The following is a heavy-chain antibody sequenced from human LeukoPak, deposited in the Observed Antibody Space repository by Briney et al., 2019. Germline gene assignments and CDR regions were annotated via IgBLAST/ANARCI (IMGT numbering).Heavy chain of an antibody. CDR1: GLTFSTYT. CDR3: AKDGAVAGTEPYYFDY. V-gene: IGHV3-23*01. D-gene: IGHD6-19*01. CDR2: ISGSGGST. Sequence: GGSLRLSCAASGLTFSTYTMTWVRQAPGKGLEWVSFISGSGGSTYYADSVKGRFTISRDNSKNTLYLQMNSLRAEDTAVYYCAKDGAVAGTEPYYFDYWGQGTLVTVSS. J-gene: IGHJ4*02.